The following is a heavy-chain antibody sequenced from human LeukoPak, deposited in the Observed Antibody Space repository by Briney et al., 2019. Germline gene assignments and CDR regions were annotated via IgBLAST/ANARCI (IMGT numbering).Heavy chain of an antibody. J-gene: IGHJ4*02. Sequence: GRSLRLSCAASGFTFSSYGMYWVRQAPGKGLEWVAVISYDGSNKYYADSVKGRFTISRDNSKNTLYLQMNSLRAGDTAVYYCAKEGAIVEYYFDYWGQGTLVTVSS. CDR1: GFTFSSYG. V-gene: IGHV3-30*18. CDR2: ISYDGSNK. D-gene: IGHD1-26*01. CDR3: AKEGAIVEYYFDY.